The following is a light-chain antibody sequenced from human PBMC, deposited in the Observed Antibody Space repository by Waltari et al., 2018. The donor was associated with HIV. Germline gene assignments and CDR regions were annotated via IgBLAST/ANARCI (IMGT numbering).Light chain of an antibody. Sequence: NFMLTQPHSVSASPGKTVTISCTRSSGSIASHYVQWYQQRPGSAPIIVLYKDNQRPSGVPDRFSGSIDSSSNSASLTISGLKTEDEADYYCQSYDSSTWLFGGGTKVTVL. V-gene: IGLV6-57*03. CDR3: QSYDSSTWL. CDR1: SGSIASHY. CDR2: KDN. J-gene: IGLJ3*02.